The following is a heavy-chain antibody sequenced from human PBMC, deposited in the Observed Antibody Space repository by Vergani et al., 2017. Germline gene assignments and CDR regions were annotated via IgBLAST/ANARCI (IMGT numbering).Heavy chain of an antibody. CDR1: GFTSSGYS. CDR3: AKDLGTSSGGGWFDP. D-gene: IGHD6-6*01. V-gene: IGHV3-9*02. Sequence: EVQLEESGGGVVLPGRSLRLFCVASGFTSSGYSMHWVRQAPGKGLEWVSGISWNSNSIGYADSVKGRFTISRDNAKNSLYLQMNSLRAEDTALYYCAKDLGTSSGGGWFDPWGQGTLVTVSS. CDR2: ISWNSNSI. J-gene: IGHJ5*02.